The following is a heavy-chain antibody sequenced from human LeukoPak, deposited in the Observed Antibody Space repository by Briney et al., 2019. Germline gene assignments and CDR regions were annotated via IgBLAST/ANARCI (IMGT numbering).Heavy chain of an antibody. V-gene: IGHV1-2*02. D-gene: IGHD6-19*01. CDR2: INPNSGGT. CDR3: ARDLGAPYSSGWWARDY. Sequence: ASVKVSCKASGYTFTGYYMHWVRQAPGQGLEWMGWINPNSGGTNYAQKFQGRVTMTRDTSISTAYMELSRLRSDDTAVYYCARDLGAPYSSGWWARDYWGQGTLVTVSS. J-gene: IGHJ4*02. CDR1: GYTFTGYY.